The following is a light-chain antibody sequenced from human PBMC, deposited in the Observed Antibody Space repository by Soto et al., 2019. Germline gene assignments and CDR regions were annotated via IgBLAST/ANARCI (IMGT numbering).Light chain of an antibody. CDR2: GAS. V-gene: IGKV3-20*01. CDR1: QSVSSSY. J-gene: IGKJ4*01. CDR3: QHYRTS. Sequence: EIVLTQSPGTLSLSPGERATLSCRASQSVSSSYLAWYQQKPGQAPRQLIYGASSRATGIPDRFSGSGSGTDFTLTINRLEPADFAVYYCQHYRTSFGGGTRVEIK.